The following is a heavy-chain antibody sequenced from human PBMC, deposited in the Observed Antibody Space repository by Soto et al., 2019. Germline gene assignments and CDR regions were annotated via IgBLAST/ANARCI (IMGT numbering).Heavy chain of an antibody. D-gene: IGHD3-10*01. CDR2: ISGGGDTT. CDR1: GFTFNNYA. CDR3: AKGRGGSGSLTPRVDC. Sequence: EVQLLESGGGLVQPGGSLRLSCAASGFTFNNYAMTWVRQAPGTGLEWVSAISGGGDTTSYADSVKGRFTVSRDGSKNTRYLQMSSLRAEDTALYYCAKGRGGSGSLTPRVDCWGQGTLVTVSS. J-gene: IGHJ4*02. V-gene: IGHV3-23*01.